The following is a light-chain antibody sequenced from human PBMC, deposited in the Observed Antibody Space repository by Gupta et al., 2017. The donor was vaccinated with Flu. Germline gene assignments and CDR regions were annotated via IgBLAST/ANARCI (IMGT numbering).Light chain of an antibody. J-gene: IGLJ3*02. CDR1: NSNIGSNY. CDR2: KNN. Sequence: QSVLTQPPSASGTPGQRVTISCSRSNSNIGSNYVYWYQQLPGAAPKLLIYKNNQRPSGVPDRFSGSKSDTSASLAISGLQSEDESDYYCAAWDDSLSGVAFGGGTKLTVL. V-gene: IGLV1-47*01. CDR3: AAWDDSLSGVA.